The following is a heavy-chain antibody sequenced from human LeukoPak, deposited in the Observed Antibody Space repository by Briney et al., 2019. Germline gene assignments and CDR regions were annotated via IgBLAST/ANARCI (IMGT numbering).Heavy chain of an antibody. Sequence: GGSLRLSCAASGFTFDDDGMNWVRQIPGKGLEWVSSISWNGNTTAHVDSVKGRFTISRDNTKNFLYLQMNNLRGEDTAFYYCARGGDHNWFNSWGHGVLVTVSS. CDR2: ISWNGNTT. CDR3: ARGGDHNWFNS. J-gene: IGHJ5*01. CDR1: GFTFDDDG. V-gene: IGHV3-20*04.